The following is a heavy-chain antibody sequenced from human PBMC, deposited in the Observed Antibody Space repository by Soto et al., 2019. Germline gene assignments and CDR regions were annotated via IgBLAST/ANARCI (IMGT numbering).Heavy chain of an antibody. D-gene: IGHD4-17*01. CDR2: ISGGSGTT. Sequence: GGSLRLSCAASGFPFSSYAMNWVRQAPGKGLEWVSGISGGSGTTYSADSVKGRFTISRDNSKNTLYLQMNSLRADDTAVYYCAKGPAPTLYGDYVSYYFDYWGQGALVTVSS. J-gene: IGHJ4*02. CDR3: AKGPAPTLYGDYVSYYFDY. CDR1: GFPFSSYA. V-gene: IGHV3-23*01.